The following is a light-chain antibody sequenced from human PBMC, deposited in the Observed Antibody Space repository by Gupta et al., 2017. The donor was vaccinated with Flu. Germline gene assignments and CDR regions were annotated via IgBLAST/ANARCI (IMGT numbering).Light chain of an antibody. CDR3: QQCSSSPT. Sequence: PPSVWSSTDRRSIHCCMYSQSITSYLAWYQQKPGQPPRLLIFDASNRDTGIPDRFSGSGSGTEFTLTISSLQAEDVAVYYCQQCSSSPTFGQGTKLEIK. CDR2: DAS. CDR1: QSITSY. V-gene: IGKV3-11*01. J-gene: IGKJ1*01.